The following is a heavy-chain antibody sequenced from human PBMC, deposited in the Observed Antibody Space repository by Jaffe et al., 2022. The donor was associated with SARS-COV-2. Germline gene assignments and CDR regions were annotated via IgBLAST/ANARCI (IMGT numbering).Heavy chain of an antibody. D-gene: IGHD2-15*01. CDR2: IWYDGSNK. V-gene: IGHV3-33*01. CDR1: GFTFSSYG. Sequence: QVQLVESGGGVVQPGRSLRLSCAASGFTFSSYGMHWVRQAPGKGLEWVAVIWYDGSNKYYADSVKGRFTISRDNSKNTLYLQMNSLRAEDTAVYYCARDQFTSGNKRYCSGGSCSRKNYYYYGMDVWGQGTTVTVSS. J-gene: IGHJ6*02. CDR3: ARDQFTSGNKRYCSGGSCSRKNYYYYGMDV.